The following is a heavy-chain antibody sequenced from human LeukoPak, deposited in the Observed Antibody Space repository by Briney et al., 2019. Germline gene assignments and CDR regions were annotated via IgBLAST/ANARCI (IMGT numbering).Heavy chain of an antibody. CDR2: ISGSGGST. V-gene: IGHV3-23*01. CDR1: GFTFSSYS. Sequence: GGSLRLSCAASGFTFSSYSMNWVRQAPGKGLEWVSAISGSGGSTYYADSVKGRFTISRDNSKNTLFLQMNSLRAEDTAVYYCAKGGLSSYDYWGQGTLVTVSS. CDR3: AKGGLSSYDY. J-gene: IGHJ4*02.